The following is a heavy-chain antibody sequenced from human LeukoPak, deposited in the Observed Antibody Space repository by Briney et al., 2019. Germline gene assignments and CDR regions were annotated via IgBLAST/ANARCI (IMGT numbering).Heavy chain of an antibody. Sequence: ASVKVSCKASGYTFTSYDINWVRQAPGQGLEWMGWINPNSGGTNYAQKFQGRVTMTRDTSISTAYMELSRLRSDDTAVYYCARASGGNSDFDYWGQGTLVTVSS. J-gene: IGHJ4*02. V-gene: IGHV1-2*02. CDR2: INPNSGGT. D-gene: IGHD4-23*01. CDR3: ARASGGNSDFDY. CDR1: GYTFTSYD.